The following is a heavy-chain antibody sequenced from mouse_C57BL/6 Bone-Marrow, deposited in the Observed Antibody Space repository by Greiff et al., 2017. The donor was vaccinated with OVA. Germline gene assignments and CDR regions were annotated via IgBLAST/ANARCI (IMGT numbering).Heavy chain of an antibody. D-gene: IGHD1-1*01. Sequence: EVQLQQSGPVLVKPGASVKMSCKASGYTFTDYYMNWVKQSHGKSLEWIGVINPYNGGTSYNQKFKGKATLTVDKSSSTAYMELNSLTSEESAVYYCARRGYYYGSSWGFAYWGQGTLVTVSA. V-gene: IGHV1-19*01. J-gene: IGHJ3*01. CDR2: INPYNGGT. CDR1: GYTFTDYY. CDR3: ARRGYYYGSSWGFAY.